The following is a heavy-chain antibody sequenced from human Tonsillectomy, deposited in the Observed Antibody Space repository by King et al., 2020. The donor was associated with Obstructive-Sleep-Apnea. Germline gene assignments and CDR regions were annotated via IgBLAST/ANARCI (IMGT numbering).Heavy chain of an antibody. Sequence: VQLVESGGGLVQPGRPLRLSCGDSGFTFDDYAMHWVRRAPGKGLEWVSGISWNSGSIGYADSVKGRFTISRDNTKNSVYLQMNSLRGEDTAMYYCAKDIYSGWYEGHFEYWGQGALVTVSS. CDR1: GFTFDDYA. D-gene: IGHD6-19*01. CDR2: ISWNSGSI. CDR3: AKDIYSGWYEGHFEY. V-gene: IGHV3-9*01. J-gene: IGHJ4*02.